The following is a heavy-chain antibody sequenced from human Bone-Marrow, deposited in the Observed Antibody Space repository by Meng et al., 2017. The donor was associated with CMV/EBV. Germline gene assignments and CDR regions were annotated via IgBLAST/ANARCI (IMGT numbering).Heavy chain of an antibody. Sequence: GGSLRLSCAASAFTFSSYAMSWVRQAPGKGLEWVSAISGSGGSTYYADSVTGRFTISRDNSKNTLYLQMNSLRAEDTAVYYCAKDGTVPAALPNGMDVWGQGTTVTVSS. CDR3: AKDGTVPAALPNGMDV. J-gene: IGHJ6*02. D-gene: IGHD2-2*01. V-gene: IGHV3-23*01. CDR2: ISGSGGST. CDR1: AFTFSSYA.